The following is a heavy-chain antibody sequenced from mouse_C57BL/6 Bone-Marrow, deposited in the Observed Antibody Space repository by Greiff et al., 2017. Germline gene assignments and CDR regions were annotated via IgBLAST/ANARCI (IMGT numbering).Heavy chain of an antibody. D-gene: IGHD2-1*01. Sequence: QVQLQQPGAELVRPGTSVKLSCKASGYTFTSYWMHWVKQRPGQGLEWIGVIDPSDSYTNYNQKFKGKATLTVDTSSSTAYMQLSSLTSEDSAVYYCARGGYYGDYWGQGTTLTVSS. J-gene: IGHJ2*01. CDR2: IDPSDSYT. CDR1: GYTFTSYW. CDR3: ARGGYYGDY. V-gene: IGHV1-59*01.